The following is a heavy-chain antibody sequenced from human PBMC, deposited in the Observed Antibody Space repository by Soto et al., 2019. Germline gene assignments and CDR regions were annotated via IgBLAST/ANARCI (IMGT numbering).Heavy chain of an antibody. V-gene: IGHV4-34*01. D-gene: IGHD3-10*01. CDR3: ASQKNTYYYGSGRNYYYMDV. Sequence: SETLSLTCAVYGGSFSGYYWSWIRQPPGKGLEWIGEINHSGSTNYNPSLKSRVTISVDTSKNQFSLKLSSVTAADTAVYYCASQKNTYYYGSGRNYYYMDVWGKGTTVIVSS. CDR2: INHSGST. CDR1: GGSFSGYY. J-gene: IGHJ6*03.